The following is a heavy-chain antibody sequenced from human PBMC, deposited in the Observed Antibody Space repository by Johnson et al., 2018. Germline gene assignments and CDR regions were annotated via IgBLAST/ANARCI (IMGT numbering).Heavy chain of an antibody. CDR2: ISSSSSYI. V-gene: IGHV3-21*01. D-gene: IGHD3-22*01. Sequence: VQLVQSGGGLVKXGGSLRLSCAASGFTFSSYSMNWVRQAPGKGLEWVSSISSSSSYIYYADSVKGRFTLSRDNAKNSLYLQMNSLRAEDTAVYYCARASDDRDAFDIWGQGTMVTVSS. CDR3: ARASDDRDAFDI. J-gene: IGHJ3*02. CDR1: GFTFSSYS.